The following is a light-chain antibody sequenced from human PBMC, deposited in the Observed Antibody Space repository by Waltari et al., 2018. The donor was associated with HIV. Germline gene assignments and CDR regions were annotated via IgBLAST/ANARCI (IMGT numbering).Light chain of an antibody. CDR2: AAS. CDR1: QSVSSY. J-gene: IGKJ5*01. Sequence: EIVLTQSPATLSLSPGERATLSCRASQSVSSYLAWYQKKPGQAPRLLIYAASKRATGIPARFSGSGSGTDFTLTISSLEPEDFAVYYCQQRTNWPPSITFGQGTRLEIK. V-gene: IGKV3-11*01. CDR3: QQRTNWPPSIT.